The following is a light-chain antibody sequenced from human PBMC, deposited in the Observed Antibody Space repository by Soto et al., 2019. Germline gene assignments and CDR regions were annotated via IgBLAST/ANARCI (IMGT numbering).Light chain of an antibody. Sequence: EIVLTQSPGTLSLSPGERATLSCRASQSVSSSYLAWYQQKPGQAPRLLIYGASSRATGIPDRFSGSGSGTDFTLTISRLEPEDFAVYYCQQYRSSPGTFGQGTKVEI. CDR2: GAS. CDR1: QSVSSSY. V-gene: IGKV3-20*01. J-gene: IGKJ1*01. CDR3: QQYRSSPGT.